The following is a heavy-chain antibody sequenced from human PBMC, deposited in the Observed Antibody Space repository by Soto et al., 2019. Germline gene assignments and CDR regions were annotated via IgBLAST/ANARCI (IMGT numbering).Heavy chain of an antibody. CDR3: SSYCSGGSCYANYYYGMDV. CDR1: GGTFSSYA. Sequence: GASVKVSCKASGGTFSSYAISWVRQAPGQGLEWMGGIIPIFGTANYAQKLQGRVTITTDESTSTAYMELSSLRSEDTAVYFCSSYCSGGSCYANYYYGMDVWGQGTTVTVSS. CDR2: IIPIFGTA. D-gene: IGHD2-15*01. V-gene: IGHV1-69*05. J-gene: IGHJ6*02.